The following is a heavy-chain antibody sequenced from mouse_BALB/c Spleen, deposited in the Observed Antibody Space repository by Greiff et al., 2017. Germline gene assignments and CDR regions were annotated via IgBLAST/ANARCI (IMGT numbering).Heavy chain of an antibody. V-gene: IGHV2-9*02. J-gene: IGHJ4*01. CDR3: ARALLRLQFWAMDY. CDR1: GFSLTSYG. CDR2: IWAGGST. D-gene: IGHD1-2*01. Sequence: VNVVESGPGLVAPSQSLSITCTVSGFSLTSYGVHWVRQPPGKGLEWLGVIWAGGSTNYNSALMSRLSISKDNSKSQVFLKMNSLQTDDTAMYYCARALLRLQFWAMDYWGQGTSVTVSS.